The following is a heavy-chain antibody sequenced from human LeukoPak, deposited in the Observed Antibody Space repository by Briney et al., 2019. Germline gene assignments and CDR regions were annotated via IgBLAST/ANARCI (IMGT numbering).Heavy chain of an antibody. CDR2: INSDGSST. CDR3: ATDQMYYYGSRSYSPFNH. V-gene: IGHV3-74*01. J-gene: IGHJ4*02. CDR1: GFTFSTYW. D-gene: IGHD3-10*01. Sequence: GGSLRLSCAASGFTFSTYWMHWVRQAPGKGLVWVSRINSDGSSTNYADSVKGRFTISRDNSKNTLYLQMNSLRAEDTAVYYCATDQMYYYGSRSYSPFNHWGQGTLVTVSS.